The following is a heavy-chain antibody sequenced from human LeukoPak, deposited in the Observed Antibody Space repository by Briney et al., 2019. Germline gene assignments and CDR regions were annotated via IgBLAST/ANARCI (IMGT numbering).Heavy chain of an antibody. Sequence: SETLSLTCAVYGGSFSGYYWSWIRQPPGKGLEWIGEINHSGSTNYNPSLKSRVTISVDTSKNQFSLKLSSVTAADTAVYYCARGSLLGYCSGGSCYDVQVGDYWGQGTLVTVSS. CDR2: INHSGST. D-gene: IGHD2-15*01. J-gene: IGHJ4*02. V-gene: IGHV4-34*01. CDR3: ARGSLLGYCSGGSCYDVQVGDY. CDR1: GGSFSGYY.